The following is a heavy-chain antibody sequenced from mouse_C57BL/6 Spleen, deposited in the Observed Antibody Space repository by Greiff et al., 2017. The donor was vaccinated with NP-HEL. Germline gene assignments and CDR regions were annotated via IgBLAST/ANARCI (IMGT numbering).Heavy chain of an antibody. V-gene: IGHV1-54*01. CDR1: GYAFTNYL. D-gene: IGHD2-5*01. J-gene: IGHJ3*01. Sequence: VQLQQSGGELVRPGTSVKVSCKASGYAFTNYLIEWVKQRPGQGLEWIGVINPGSGGTNYNEKFKGKATLTADKSSSTAYMQLSSLTSEDSAVYFCARSSYYSNGGFAYWGQGTLVTVSA. CDR3: ARSSYYSNGGFAY. CDR2: INPGSGGT.